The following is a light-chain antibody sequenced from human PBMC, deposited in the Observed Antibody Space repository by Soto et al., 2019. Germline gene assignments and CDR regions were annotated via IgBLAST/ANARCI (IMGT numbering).Light chain of an antibody. J-gene: IGKJ1*01. Sequence: DIQMTQSPSTQSASVGDSVSINCRASQSISAWLAWYQQKPGKAPRLLIYKASTLEIGVPSRFSGSGSGTEFTLTISSLQPDDVAIYYCQQYNDYSWTFGQGTKVDIK. CDR1: QSISAW. CDR2: KAS. CDR3: QQYNDYSWT. V-gene: IGKV1-5*03.